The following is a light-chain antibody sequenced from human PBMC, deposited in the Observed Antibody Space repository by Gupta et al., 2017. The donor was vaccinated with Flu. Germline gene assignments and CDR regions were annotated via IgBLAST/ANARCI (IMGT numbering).Light chain of an antibody. CDR2: EDT. CDR3: CSYAGAYTYV. Sequence: HSALNQPPSVSGPPGQSITLSCTGTNSNVGNYKFVSWYQQHPGKVPKLIIYEDTERPSGVPYRFSGSKSGNTASLTISGLQAEDEADYYCCSYAGAYTYVFGTGTKVTVL. J-gene: IGLJ1*01. CDR1: NSNVGNYKF. V-gene: IGLV2-23*01.